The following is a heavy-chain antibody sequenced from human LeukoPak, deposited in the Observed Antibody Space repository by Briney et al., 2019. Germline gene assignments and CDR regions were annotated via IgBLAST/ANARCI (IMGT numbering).Heavy chain of an antibody. V-gene: IGHV1-46*01. J-gene: IGHJ6*02. CDR1: GYTFTSYY. CDR3: ARDQAAAGTLTYRTKYYYYGMDV. Sequence: ASVKVSCKASGYTFTSYYMHWVRQAPGQGLEWMGIINPSGGSTSYAQKFQGRVTMTRDTSTSTVYMELSSLRSEDTAVYYCARDQAAAGTLTYRTKYYYYGMDVWGQGTTVTVSS. D-gene: IGHD6-13*01. CDR2: INPSGGST.